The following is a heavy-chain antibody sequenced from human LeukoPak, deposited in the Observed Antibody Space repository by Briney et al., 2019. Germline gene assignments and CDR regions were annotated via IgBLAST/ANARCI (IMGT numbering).Heavy chain of an antibody. V-gene: IGHV3-7*01. D-gene: IGHD2-2*01. J-gene: IGHJ5*02. Sequence: GGSLRLSCAASGFTFSSYWMSWVRQAPGKGLEWVANIKQDGSEKYNVDSVKGRFTIFRDNAKNSLDLQMNSLRAEDTAVYYCARDDCSSLSCYHNWFDPWGQGTLVTVSS. CDR1: GFTFSSYW. CDR2: IKQDGSEK. CDR3: ARDDCSSLSCYHNWFDP.